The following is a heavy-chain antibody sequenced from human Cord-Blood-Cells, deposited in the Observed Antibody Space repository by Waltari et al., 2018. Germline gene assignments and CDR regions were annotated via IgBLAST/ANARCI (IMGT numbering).Heavy chain of an antibody. Sequence: QVQLVESGGGVVQPGGSLRLSCAASGFTFSSYGMQWVRQAPGKGLEWVAFIRYDGSNKYYADSVKGRFTISRDNSKNTLYLQMNSLRAEDTAVYYCAKMNLRAFDIWGQGTMVTVSS. CDR2: IRYDGSNK. CDR1: GFTFSSYG. J-gene: IGHJ3*02. V-gene: IGHV3-30*02. CDR3: AKMNLRAFDI. D-gene: IGHD4-17*01.